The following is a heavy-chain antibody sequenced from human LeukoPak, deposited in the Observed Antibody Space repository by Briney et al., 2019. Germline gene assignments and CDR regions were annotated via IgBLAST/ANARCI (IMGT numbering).Heavy chain of an antibody. CDR3: ARDLSSTSNWELDY. V-gene: IGHV1-2*06. CDR2: INPNSGDT. D-gene: IGHD7-27*01. Sequence: ASVKVSCKASGYTFTGYFMHWVRQAPGQGLEWMGRINPNSGDTNYAQNFQGRVAMTRDTSISTAYMELSRLRSDDTAVYYCARDLSSTSNWELDYWGQGTLVTVSS. J-gene: IGHJ4*02. CDR1: GYTFTGYF.